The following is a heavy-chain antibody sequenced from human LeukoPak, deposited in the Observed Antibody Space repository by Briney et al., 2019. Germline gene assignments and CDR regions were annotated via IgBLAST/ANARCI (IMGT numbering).Heavy chain of an antibody. Sequence: GGSLRLSCAASGFTFSDYWMHWVRQAPGKGLVGVSRINSDGRITNYADSVKGRFTISRDNAKNTLYLQMNSLRAEDTAVYYCARRSQVPAGNYYCYFMDVWGKGTTVTISS. V-gene: IGHV3-74*01. CDR3: ARRSQVPAGNYYCYFMDV. J-gene: IGHJ6*03. CDR2: INSDGRIT. D-gene: IGHD2-2*01. CDR1: GFTFSDYW.